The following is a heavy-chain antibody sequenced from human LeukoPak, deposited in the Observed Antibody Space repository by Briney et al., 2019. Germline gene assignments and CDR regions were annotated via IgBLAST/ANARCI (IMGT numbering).Heavy chain of an antibody. V-gene: IGHV1-2*06. D-gene: IGHD3-9*01. CDR2: INPNSGGT. J-gene: IGHJ6*03. CDR3: AREEQYYDISTGYYSYYYYYMDV. CDR1: GYTFTCYY. Sequence: ASVKVSCKASGYTFTCYYMHWVRQAPGQGLEWMGRINPNSGGTNYAQKFRGRVTMTRDTSISTAYMELSRLRSDDTAVYYCAREEQYYDISTGYYSYYYYYMDVWGKGTTVTVSS.